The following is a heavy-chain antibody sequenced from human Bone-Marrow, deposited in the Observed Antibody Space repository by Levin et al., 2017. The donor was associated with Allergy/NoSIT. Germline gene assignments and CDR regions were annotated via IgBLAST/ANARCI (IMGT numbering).Heavy chain of an antibody. Sequence: PGGSLRLSCEASGFAFSDYWMHWIRQAPGTGLVWVSRIRPTGATTAYADSVRGRFTISRDNTKNTLYLQMFSLSAEDTGVYYCARDLNWLLFDSWGQGVLVTVSS. D-gene: IGHD1-20*01. V-gene: IGHV3-74*01. CDR2: IRPTGATT. CDR1: GFAFSDYW. CDR3: ARDLNWLLFDS. J-gene: IGHJ4*02.